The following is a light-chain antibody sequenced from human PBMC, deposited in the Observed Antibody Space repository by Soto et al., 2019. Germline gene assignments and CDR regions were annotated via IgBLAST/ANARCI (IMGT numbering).Light chain of an antibody. CDR2: KAS. Sequence: DIQMTQSPSTLSASVEDRVTITCRASQSINTWLAWYQQKPGKAPKLLIYKASSLEGGVPSRFGGSGSGTLFNITISSLHPNDFATYYCQQYNTYPLTFGGGTTVDIK. V-gene: IGKV1-5*03. J-gene: IGKJ4*01. CDR3: QQYNTYPLT. CDR1: QSINTW.